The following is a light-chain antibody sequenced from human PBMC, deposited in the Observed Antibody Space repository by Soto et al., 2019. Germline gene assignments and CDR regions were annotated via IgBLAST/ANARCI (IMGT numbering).Light chain of an antibody. CDR3: SSYTSSSTPV. CDR1: SSDVGGYNY. J-gene: IGLJ2*01. Sequence: QSVLTQPASVSGSPGQSITISCTGTSSDVGGYNYVSWYQQHPDKAPKLMIYEVSNRPSGVSNRFSGSKSGNTASLTISGLQADDEADYYCSSYTSSSTPVFGGGTKLTVL. CDR2: EVS. V-gene: IGLV2-14*01.